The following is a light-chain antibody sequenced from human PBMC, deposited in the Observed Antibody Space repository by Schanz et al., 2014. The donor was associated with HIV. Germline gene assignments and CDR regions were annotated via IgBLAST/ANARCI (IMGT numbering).Light chain of an antibody. J-gene: IGKJ4*01. CDR1: HTVSSN. V-gene: IGKV3-15*01. Sequence: EIVLTQSPGTLSLSPGERAALSCRASHTVSSNLAWYQQKPGQAPRLLIYDTSTRATGIPARFSGSGSGTEFTLTISSLQSEDFAVYYCQQYNNWPPNTFGGGTKVEIK. CDR2: DTS. CDR3: QQYNNWPPNT.